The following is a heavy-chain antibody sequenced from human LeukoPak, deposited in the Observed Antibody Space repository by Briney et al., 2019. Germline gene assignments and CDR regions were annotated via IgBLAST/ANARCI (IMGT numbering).Heavy chain of an antibody. D-gene: IGHD1-1*01. V-gene: IGHV1-2*02. CDR3: ASTTGTTQSDAFDI. CDR1: GYTFTGYY. Sequence: ASVKVSCKASGYTFTGYYMHWVRQAPGQGLEWMGWINPNSGGTNYAQKFQGRVTMTRDTSISTAYMELSRLRSDDTAVYYCASTTGTTQSDAFDIWGQGTMVTVSS. J-gene: IGHJ3*02. CDR2: INPNSGGT.